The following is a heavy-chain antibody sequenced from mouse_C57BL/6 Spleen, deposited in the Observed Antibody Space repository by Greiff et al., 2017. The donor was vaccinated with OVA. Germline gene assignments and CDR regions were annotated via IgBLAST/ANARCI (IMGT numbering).Heavy chain of an antibody. CDR1: GYTFTSYW. Sequence: QVQLQQPGAELVMPGASVKLSCKASGYTFTSYWMHWVKQRPGQGLEWIGEIDPSDSYTNYNQKFKGKSTLTVDKSSSTAYMQLSSLTSEDSAVYDCARGGTAQATTWFAYWGQGTLVTVSA. V-gene: IGHV1-69*01. D-gene: IGHD3-2*02. CDR3: ARGGTAQATTWFAY. J-gene: IGHJ3*01. CDR2: IDPSDSYT.